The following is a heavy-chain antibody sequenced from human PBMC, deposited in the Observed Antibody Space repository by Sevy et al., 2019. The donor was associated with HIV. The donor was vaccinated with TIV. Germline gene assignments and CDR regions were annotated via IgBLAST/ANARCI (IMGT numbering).Heavy chain of an antibody. CDR1: GDTFTNNY. V-gene: IGHV1-46*01. Sequence: ASVKVSCKAPGDTFTNNYMHWVRQAPGQGLVWMGIIDPSGGNATYAQKFQGRVTMTRDTSTSTLYMDLDSLRSEDTAVYYCVRADPAQHFDSWGQGTLVTVSS. CDR3: VRADPAQHFDS. J-gene: IGHJ4*02. CDR2: IDPSGGNA.